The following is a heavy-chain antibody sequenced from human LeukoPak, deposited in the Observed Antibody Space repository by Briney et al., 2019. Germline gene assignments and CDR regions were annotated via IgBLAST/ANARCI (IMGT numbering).Heavy chain of an antibody. CDR2: INPNSGGT. CDR1: GYTFTANY. V-gene: IGHV1-2*06. Sequence: ASVKVSCKXSGYTFTANYLYWVRQAPGQGLEWMGRINPNSGGTDYAQKFQGRVTMTRDTSISTAYMELSSLRSDDTAVYYCAIGMAAAGTFEYWGQGTLVTVSS. D-gene: IGHD6-13*01. CDR3: AIGMAAAGTFEY. J-gene: IGHJ4*02.